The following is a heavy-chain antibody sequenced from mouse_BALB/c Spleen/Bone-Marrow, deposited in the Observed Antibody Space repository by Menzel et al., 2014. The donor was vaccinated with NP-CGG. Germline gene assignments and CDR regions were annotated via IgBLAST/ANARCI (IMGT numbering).Heavy chain of an antibody. Sequence: EVQLQQSGAELVRSGASVKLSCTASGFNIKDYYMHWVKQRPEQGLEWIGWIDPENGDTEYAPKFQGKATMTAGTSSNTAYLQLSSLTSEDTAVYYCNRYDWYFDVWGAGTTVTVSS. CDR1: GFNIKDYY. J-gene: IGHJ1*01. CDR2: IDPENGDT. V-gene: IGHV14-4*02. CDR3: NRYDWYFDV. D-gene: IGHD2-14*01.